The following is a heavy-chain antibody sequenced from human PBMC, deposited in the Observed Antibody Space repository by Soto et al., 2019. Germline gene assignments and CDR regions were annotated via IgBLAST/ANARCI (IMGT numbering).Heavy chain of an antibody. V-gene: IGHV1-46*01. CDR2: INPSGGRT. CDR3: AREDSANGGAFDI. CDR1: AYTXINYY. J-gene: IGHJ3*02. Sequence: RXSXKVSFKASAYTXINYYVHLVRQAPGQGLEYMGMINPSGGRTTYAQKLQGRVTMTRDTSKTTVYMDLSSLRSDDTDMYYCAREDSANGGAFDIWGQGTMGTVSS.